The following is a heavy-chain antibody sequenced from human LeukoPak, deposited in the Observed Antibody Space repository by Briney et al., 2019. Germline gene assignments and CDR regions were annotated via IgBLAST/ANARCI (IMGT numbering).Heavy chain of an antibody. Sequence: GASVKVSCKASGGTFSSYAISWVRQAPGQGLEWMGGITPIFGTANYAQKFQGRVTITADESTSTAYMELSSLRAEDTAIYYCAKTAGASWFPFDYWGQGTLVTVSS. J-gene: IGHJ4*02. CDR3: AKTAGASWFPFDY. D-gene: IGHD6-13*01. CDR1: GGTFSSYA. CDR2: ITPIFGTA. V-gene: IGHV1-69*01.